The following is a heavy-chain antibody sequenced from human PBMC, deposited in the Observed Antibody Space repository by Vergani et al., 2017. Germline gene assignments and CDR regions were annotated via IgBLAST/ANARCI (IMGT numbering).Heavy chain of an antibody. Sequence: VQLVESGGGLVKPGGSLRLSCAASGFTFSSYSMNWVRQAPGKGLEWVSSISSSSSYIYYADSVKGRFTISRDNAKNSLYLQMNSLRAEDTAVYYCARDVGSGVLLWFVDYWGQGTLVTVSS. CDR1: GFTFSSYS. V-gene: IGHV3-21*01. D-gene: IGHD3-10*01. J-gene: IGHJ4*02. CDR3: ARDVGSGVLLWFVDY. CDR2: ISSSSSYI.